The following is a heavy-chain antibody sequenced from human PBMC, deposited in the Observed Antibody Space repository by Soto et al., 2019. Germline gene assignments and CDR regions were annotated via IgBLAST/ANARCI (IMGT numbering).Heavy chain of an antibody. CDR1: GGSISSGGYS. Sequence: ASETLSLTCAVSGGSISSGGYSWSWIRQPPGKGLEWIGYIYHSGSTYYNPSLKSRVTISVDPSKNQFSLKLTYVTAADTAMYYCARPKTIGAAAGKGWFDPWGQGTLVTVSS. D-gene: IGHD6-13*01. CDR2: IYHSGST. V-gene: IGHV4-30-2*01. J-gene: IGHJ5*02. CDR3: ARPKTIGAAAGKGWFDP.